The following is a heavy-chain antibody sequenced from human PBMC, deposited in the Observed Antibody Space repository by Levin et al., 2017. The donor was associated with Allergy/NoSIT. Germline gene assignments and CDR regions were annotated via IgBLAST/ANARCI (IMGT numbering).Heavy chain of an antibody. Sequence: PGESLKISCAASGFTFSSYAMSWVRQAPGKGLEWVSAISGSGGSTYYADSVKGRFTISRDNSKNTLYLQMNSLRAEDTAIYYCANRPAVYCSGGSCPGYFHHWGQGTLVTVSS. J-gene: IGHJ1*01. D-gene: IGHD2-15*01. CDR3: ANRPAVYCSGGSCPGYFHH. CDR2: ISGSGGST. CDR1: GFTFSSYA. V-gene: IGHV3-23*01.